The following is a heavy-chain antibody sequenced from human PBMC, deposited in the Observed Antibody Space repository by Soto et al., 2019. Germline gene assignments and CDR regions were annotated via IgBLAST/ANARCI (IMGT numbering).Heavy chain of an antibody. CDR2: INPGGDSR. Sequence: ASVKVSCKASGYTFTNYYMHWMRQAPGQGLEWMGVINPGGDSRSYAQRFQGRLTMTRDTSTSTVYMDLNSLRSEDTAMYYCAKWRDSSDYFWFFDSWGQGTLVTVSS. D-gene: IGHD3-22*01. V-gene: IGHV1-46*01. J-gene: IGHJ4*02. CDR1: GYTFTNYY. CDR3: AKWRDSSDYFWFFDS.